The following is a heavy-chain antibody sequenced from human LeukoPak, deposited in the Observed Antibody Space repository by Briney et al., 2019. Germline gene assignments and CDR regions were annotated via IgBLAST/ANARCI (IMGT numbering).Heavy chain of an antibody. CDR2: INPNSGGT. CDR1: GYTFTGYY. CDR3: ASEYYYGSGSYYVRYGMDV. Sequence: GASVKVSCKASGYTFTGYYMHWVRQAPGQGLEWMGWINPNSGGTNYAQKFQGRVTMTRDTSISTAYMELSRLRSDDTAVYYCASEYYYGSGSYYVRYGMDVWGQGTTVTVSS. V-gene: IGHV1-2*02. J-gene: IGHJ6*02. D-gene: IGHD3-10*01.